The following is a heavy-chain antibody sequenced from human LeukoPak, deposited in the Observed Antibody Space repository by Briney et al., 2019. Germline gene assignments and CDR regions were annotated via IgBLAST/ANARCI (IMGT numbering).Heavy chain of an antibody. CDR1: GGSISSYY. V-gene: IGHV4-59*01. D-gene: IGHD5-18*01. J-gene: IGHJ5*02. CDR2: IYYSGST. Sequence: SETLSLTCTVPGGSISSYYWSWIRQPPGKGLEWIGYIYYSGSTNYNPSLKSRVTISVDTSKNQFSLKLSSVTAADTAVYCCARGAGIQLWLNWFDPWGQGTLVTVSS. CDR3: ARGAGIQLWLNWFDP.